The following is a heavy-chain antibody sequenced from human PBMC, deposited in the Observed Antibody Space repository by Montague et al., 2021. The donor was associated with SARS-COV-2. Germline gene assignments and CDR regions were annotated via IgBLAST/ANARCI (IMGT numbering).Heavy chain of an antibody. V-gene: IGHV4-4*08. CDR2: VYSSGTT. CDR1: SDSINSYY. CDR3: ATLTQSNGDF. D-gene: IGHD4/OR15-4a*01. Sequence: SETLSLTCTVPSDSINSYYWGWIRQPPGKRLEWLGYVYSSGTTNYNPSLNSRIAISVDTSKNQFSLRLDSVTVADTAIYYCATLTQSNGDFWGQGALVTVS. J-gene: IGHJ4*02.